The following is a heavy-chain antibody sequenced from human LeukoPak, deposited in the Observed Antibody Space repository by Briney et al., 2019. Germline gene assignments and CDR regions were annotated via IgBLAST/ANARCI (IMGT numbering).Heavy chain of an antibody. CDR1: GFTFDDCG. D-gene: IGHD3-10*01. V-gene: IGHV3-20*04. Sequence: GGSLRLSCAASGFTFDDCGMSWVRQAPGKGLEWVSGINWNGGSTGYADSVEGRFTISRDNAKNSLYLQMNSLRAEDTALYYCARSAYWFGESVGAFDIWGQGTMVTVSS. CDR2: INWNGGST. CDR3: ARSAYWFGESVGAFDI. J-gene: IGHJ3*02.